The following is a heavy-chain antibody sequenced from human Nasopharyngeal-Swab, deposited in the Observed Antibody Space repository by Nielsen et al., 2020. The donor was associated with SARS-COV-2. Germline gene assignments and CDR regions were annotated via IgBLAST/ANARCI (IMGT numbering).Heavy chain of an antibody. J-gene: IGHJ5*02. Sequence: GGSLRLSCAASGFTFSSYDMHWVRQAPGKGLEWVSAIGTAGDTYYPGSVKGRFTISRENAKNSLYLQMNSLRAGDTAVYYCARGRGDGYNYWFDPWGQGTLVTVSS. V-gene: IGHV3-13*01. CDR2: IGTAGDT. CDR1: GFTFSSYD. CDR3: ARGRGDGYNYWFDP. D-gene: IGHD5-24*01.